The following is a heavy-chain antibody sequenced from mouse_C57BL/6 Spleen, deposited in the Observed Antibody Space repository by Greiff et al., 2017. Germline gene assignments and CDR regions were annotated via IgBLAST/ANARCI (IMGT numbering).Heavy chain of an antibody. CDR1: GYTFTSYW. D-gene: IGHD4-1*01. Sequence: VQLQQPGAELVKPGASVKLSCKASGYTFTSYWMQWVKQRPGQGLEWIREIDPSDSYTNYNQKFKGKATLTVDTSSSTAYMQLSSLTSEDSAVYYCGANWDWFAYWGQGTLVTVSA. CDR3: GANWDWFAY. J-gene: IGHJ3*01. V-gene: IGHV1-50*01. CDR2: IDPSDSYT.